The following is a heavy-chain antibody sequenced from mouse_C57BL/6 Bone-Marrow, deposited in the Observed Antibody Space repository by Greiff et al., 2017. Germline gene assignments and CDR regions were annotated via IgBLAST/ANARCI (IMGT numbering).Heavy chain of an antibody. Sequence: QVQLKQSGAELVRPGASVKLSCKASGYTFTDYYINWVKQRPGQGLEWIARIYPGSGNTYYNEKFKGKATLTAEKSSSTAYMQLSRLTSEDSAVYFCARFEDYYGSYWYFDVWGTGTTVTVSS. CDR2: IYPGSGNT. D-gene: IGHD1-1*01. J-gene: IGHJ1*03. CDR3: ARFEDYYGSYWYFDV. CDR1: GYTFTDYY. V-gene: IGHV1-76*01.